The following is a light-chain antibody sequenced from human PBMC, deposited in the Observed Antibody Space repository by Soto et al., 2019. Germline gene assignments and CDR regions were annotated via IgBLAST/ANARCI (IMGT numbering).Light chain of an antibody. J-gene: IGKJ1*01. CDR3: QQYDKYWT. CDR1: QSISSW. V-gene: IGKV1-5*03. CDR2: KAS. Sequence: DIQMTQSPSTLSASVGDRVTITCRASQSISSWLAWYQQKPGKAPKLLIYKASTLESGVPSRFSGSGSGTDFTLTISSLQPEDFATYYCQQYDKYWTFGQGTKVDIK.